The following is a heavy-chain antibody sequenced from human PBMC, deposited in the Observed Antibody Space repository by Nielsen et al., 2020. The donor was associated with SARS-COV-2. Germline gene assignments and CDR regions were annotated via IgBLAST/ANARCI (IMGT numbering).Heavy chain of an antibody. V-gene: IGHV3-9*01. J-gene: IGHJ4*02. CDR1: GFTFDDYD. CDR3: AKDMSSSGYPY. Sequence: GGSLRLSCAASGFTFDDYDMHWVRQAPGKGLEWVSGISWNSGSIGYADSVKGRFTISRDNAKNSLYLQMNSLRAEDTALYYCAKDMSSSGYPYWGQGTLVTVSS. CDR2: ISWNSGSI. D-gene: IGHD3-22*01.